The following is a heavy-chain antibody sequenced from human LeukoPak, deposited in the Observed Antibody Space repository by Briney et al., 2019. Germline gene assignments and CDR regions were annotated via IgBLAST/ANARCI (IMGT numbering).Heavy chain of an antibody. D-gene: IGHD6-13*01. CDR3: ARVVAAAGTFGYYYYYMDV. Sequence: PAETESLPCTVSGGSISSYYWSWIRQPPGEGREWVMYIYYSGSTSYNPSLESRVTISVDTSKNQFSLKLSSMTAADTAVYYCARVVAAAGTFGYYYYYMDVWGKGTTVTISS. J-gene: IGHJ6*03. CDR1: GGSISSYY. V-gene: IGHV4-59*01. CDR2: IYYSGST.